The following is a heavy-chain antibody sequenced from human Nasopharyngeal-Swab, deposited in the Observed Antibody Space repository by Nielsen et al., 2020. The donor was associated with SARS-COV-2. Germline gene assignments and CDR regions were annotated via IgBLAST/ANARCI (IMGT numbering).Heavy chain of an antibody. CDR2: INDRGSG. D-gene: IGHD2-15*01. CDR1: GGTLNGFH. CDR3: ARGQDAYYYMDV. J-gene: IGHJ6*03. V-gene: IGHV4-34*01. Sequence: GSLRLSCVVFGGTLNGFHWKGIRQTPGKGLEWIGEINDRGSGNYKPSLRSRVTISAGTSNIQFSLKLNSVTAADTAVYYCARGQDAYYYMDVWGEGTTVTVSS.